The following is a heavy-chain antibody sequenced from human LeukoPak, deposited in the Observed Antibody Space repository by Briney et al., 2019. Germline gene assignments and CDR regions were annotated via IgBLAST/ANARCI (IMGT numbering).Heavy chain of an antibody. Sequence: SETLSLTCTVSGGSISISSYYWGWIRQPPGKGLEWIGSIYYSGTTYYNPSLKSRVTISVDTSKNQFSLKLSSVTAADTAVYYCARARLAAAVPYYYYMDVWGKGTTVTVSS. CDR3: ARARLAAAVPYYYYMDV. J-gene: IGHJ6*03. CDR1: GGSISISSYY. CDR2: IYYSGTT. V-gene: IGHV4-39*07. D-gene: IGHD6-13*01.